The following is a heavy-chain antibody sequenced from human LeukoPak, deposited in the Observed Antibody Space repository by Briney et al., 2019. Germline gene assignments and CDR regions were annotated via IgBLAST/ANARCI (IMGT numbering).Heavy chain of an antibody. CDR3: AKDGGGYYPYYYYYMDV. Sequence: GGSLRLSCTPSGFTFSSYLMSWVRQVPGKGLEWVAFIRFDGSNNYYADSVKGRFTISRDNSKNTLYLQMNSLRAEDTAVYYCAKDGGGYYPYYYYYMDVWGKGTTVTISS. V-gene: IGHV3-30*02. J-gene: IGHJ6*03. CDR2: IRFDGSNN. D-gene: IGHD3-22*01. CDR1: GFTFSSYL.